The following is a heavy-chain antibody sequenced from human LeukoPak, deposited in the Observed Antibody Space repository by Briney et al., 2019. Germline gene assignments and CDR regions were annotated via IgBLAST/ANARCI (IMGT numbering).Heavy chain of an antibody. J-gene: IGHJ3*02. CDR2: ISYDGSNK. CDR3: ARRLTSGGDAFDI. V-gene: IGHV3-30*03. Sequence: GGSLRLSCAASGFTFSSYGMHWVRQAPGKGLEWVAVISYDGSNKYCADSVKGRFTISRDNSKNTLYLQMNSLRSEDTAVYYCARRLTSGGDAFDIWGQGTMVTVSS. D-gene: IGHD3-16*01. CDR1: GFTFSSYG.